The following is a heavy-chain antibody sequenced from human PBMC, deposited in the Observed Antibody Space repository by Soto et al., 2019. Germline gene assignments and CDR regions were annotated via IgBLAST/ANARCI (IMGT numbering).Heavy chain of an antibody. J-gene: IGHJ6*02. V-gene: IGHV3-11*01. CDR1: VFTFIDYY. CDR2: ISSSGSTI. D-gene: IGHD3-3*01. CDR3: ARDLYYYDFWSGPYYYGMDV. Sequence: PGWALRLFCAASVFTFIDYYMSWIRQAPGTGLEWVSYISSSGSTIYYADSVKGRFTISRDNAKNSLYLQMNSLRAEDTAVYYCARDLYYYDFWSGPYYYGMDVWGQGTTVTVSS.